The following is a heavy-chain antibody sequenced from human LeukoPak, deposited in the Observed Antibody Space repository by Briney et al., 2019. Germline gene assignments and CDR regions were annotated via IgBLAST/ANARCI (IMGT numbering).Heavy chain of an antibody. CDR1: GFTVSSSY. Sequence: GGSLRLSCAASGFTVSSSYMSWVRQAPGKGLEWVSVFYSGGKTYYTDSVKGRFTISRDNSKNTLYLQMNSLRAEDTAVYYCAREGGQEGTVENWGQGTLVTVSS. CDR2: FYSGGKT. J-gene: IGHJ4*02. V-gene: IGHV3-53*01. D-gene: IGHD4-23*01. CDR3: AREGGQEGTVEN.